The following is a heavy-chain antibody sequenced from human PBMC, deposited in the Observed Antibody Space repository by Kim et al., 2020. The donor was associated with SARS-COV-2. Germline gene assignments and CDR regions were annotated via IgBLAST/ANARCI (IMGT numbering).Heavy chain of an antibody. V-gene: IGHV4-34*01. CDR2: INHSGST. Sequence: SETPSLTCAVYGGSFSGYYWSWIRQPPGKGLEWIGEINHSGSTNYNPSLKSRVTISVDTSKNQFSLKLSSVTAADTAVYYCARGRRYSSSWYGDYWGQGTLVTVSS. D-gene: IGHD6-13*01. CDR1: GGSFSGYY. CDR3: ARGRRYSSSWYGDY. J-gene: IGHJ4*02.